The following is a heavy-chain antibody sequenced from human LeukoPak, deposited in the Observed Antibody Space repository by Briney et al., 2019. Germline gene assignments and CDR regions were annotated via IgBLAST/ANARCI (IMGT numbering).Heavy chain of an antibody. CDR2: INHSGST. V-gene: IGHV4-34*01. CDR3: ARESRPYYYDSSGYYPLLY. CDR1: GGSFSGYY. D-gene: IGHD3-22*01. Sequence: SETLSLTCAVYGGSFSGYYWSWIRQPPGKGLEWIGEINHSGSTNYNPSLKSRVTISVDTSKSQFSLKLSSVTAADTAVYYCARESRPYYYDSSGYYPLLYWGQGTLVTVSS. J-gene: IGHJ4*02.